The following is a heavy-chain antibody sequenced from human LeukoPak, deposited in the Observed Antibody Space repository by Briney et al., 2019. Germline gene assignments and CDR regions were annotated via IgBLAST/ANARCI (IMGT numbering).Heavy chain of an antibody. V-gene: IGHV4-34*01. CDR1: GGSFSYYY. Sequence: MSSETLSLTCAVYGGSFSYYYWSWIRQPPEKGLEWIGEINRSGSTNYNPSLKSRVTISVDTSKNQFSLKLSSVTAADTAVYYCVRGGFYCGDDCYVDYWGQGTLVTVSS. CDR3: VRGGFYCGDDCYVDY. J-gene: IGHJ4*02. CDR2: INRSGST. D-gene: IGHD2-21*02.